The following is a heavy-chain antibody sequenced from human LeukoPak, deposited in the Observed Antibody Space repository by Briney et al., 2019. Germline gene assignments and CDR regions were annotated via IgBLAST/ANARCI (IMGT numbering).Heavy chain of an antibody. CDR2: IIPIFGTA. CDR1: GGTFSSYA. Sequence: GASVKVSCKASGGTFSSYAISWVRQAPGQGLEWMGGIIPIFGTANYAQKFQGRVTITTDESTSTAYMELSSLRSEDTAVYYCAIGYCSSTSCYIVATTPFDYWGQGTLVTVSS. J-gene: IGHJ4*02. V-gene: IGHV1-69*05. D-gene: IGHD2-2*02. CDR3: AIGYCSSTSCYIVATTPFDY.